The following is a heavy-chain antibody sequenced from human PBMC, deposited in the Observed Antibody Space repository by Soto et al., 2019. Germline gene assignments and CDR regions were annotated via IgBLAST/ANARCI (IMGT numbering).Heavy chain of an antibody. CDR2: IYWDDDK. CDR3: INSRCGGDCLRSYSSHYYYGLDV. D-gene: IGHD2-21*02. J-gene: IGHJ6*02. CDR1: GFSLNTGGLG. Sequence: QITLKESGPPLVKPTQTLTLTCSVSGFSLNTGGLGVGWIRQPPGKALEWLALIYWDDDKRYSPSLRNRLSISKDTSNTLVVITMTNMDPGSTATYYFINSRCGGDCLRSYSSHYYYGLDVWGQGTTVTVSS. V-gene: IGHV2-5*02.